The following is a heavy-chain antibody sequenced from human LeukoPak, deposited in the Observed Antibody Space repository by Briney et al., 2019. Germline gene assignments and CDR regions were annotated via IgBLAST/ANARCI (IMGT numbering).Heavy chain of an antibody. J-gene: IGHJ4*02. Sequence: QAGGSLRLSCAASGFTFDDYAMHWLRQATGKGLEWVSGISWNSGSIGYADSVKGRFTISRDNAKNSLYLQMNSLRAEDTALYYCAKGLTAYYYDSSGYPNYFDYWGQGTLVTVSS. CDR2: ISWNSGSI. D-gene: IGHD3-22*01. CDR1: GFTFDDYA. V-gene: IGHV3-9*01. CDR3: AKGLTAYYYDSSGYPNYFDY.